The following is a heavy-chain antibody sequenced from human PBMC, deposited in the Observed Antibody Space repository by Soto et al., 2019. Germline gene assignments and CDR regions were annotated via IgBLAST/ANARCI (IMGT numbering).Heavy chain of an antibody. CDR3: VRHAYSSGFHFDY. D-gene: IGHD6-19*01. CDR2: IYYSGST. J-gene: IGHJ4*02. V-gene: IGHV4-39*01. Sequence: PSETLSLTCTVSGGSISSSSYYWGWIRQPPGKGLEWIGSIYYSGSTYYNPSLKSRVTISVDTSKNQFSLKLSSVTAADTAVYYCVRHAYSSGFHFDYWGQGTLVTVSS. CDR1: GGSISSSSYY.